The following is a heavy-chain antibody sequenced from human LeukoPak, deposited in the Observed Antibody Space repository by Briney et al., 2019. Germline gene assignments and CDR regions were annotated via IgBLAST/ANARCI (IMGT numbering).Heavy chain of an antibody. D-gene: IGHD3-3*01. J-gene: IGHJ6*02. Sequence: GASVKVSCKASGGTFSSYAISWVRQAPGQRLEWMGWINAGNGNTKYSQKFQGRVTITRDTSASTAYMELSSLRSEDTAVYYCARGGITIFGVVIIRDYYGMDVWGQGTTVTVSS. CDR3: ARGGITIFGVVIIRDYYGMDV. CDR1: GGTFSSYA. CDR2: INAGNGNT. V-gene: IGHV1-3*01.